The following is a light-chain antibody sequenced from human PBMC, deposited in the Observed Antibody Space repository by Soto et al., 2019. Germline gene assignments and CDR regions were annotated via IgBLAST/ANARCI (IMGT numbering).Light chain of an antibody. CDR3: QQYHSNHELT. CDR2: WAS. J-gene: IGKJ4*01. CDR1: QSLLYSSNNKNY. Sequence: IVMTQSPDSLAVSLGERATINCKSSQSLLYSSNNKNYLAWYQQKPGQPPKLLIYWASTRASGVPARFSGSGSGTDFTLTISNLQAEDVAVYHCQQYHSNHELTFGGGTKVDIK. V-gene: IGKV4-1*01.